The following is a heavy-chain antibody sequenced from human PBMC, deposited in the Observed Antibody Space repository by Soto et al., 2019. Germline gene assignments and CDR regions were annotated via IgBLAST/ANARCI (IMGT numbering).Heavy chain of an antibody. D-gene: IGHD6-19*01. CDR1: GGSFSGYY. V-gene: IGHV4-34*01. J-gene: IGHJ4*02. Sequence: PSETLSLTCAVYGGSFSGYYWSWIRQPPGKGLEWIGEINHSGSTNYNPSLKSRVTISVDTSKNQFSLKLSSVTAADTAVYYCARGRIAVAGTDYWGQGTLVTVPS. CDR3: ARGRIAVAGTDY. CDR2: INHSGST.